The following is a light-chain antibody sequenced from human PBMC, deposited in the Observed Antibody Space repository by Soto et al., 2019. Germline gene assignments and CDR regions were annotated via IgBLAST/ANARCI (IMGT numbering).Light chain of an antibody. CDR3: NSYTSSSTLPYV. J-gene: IGLJ1*01. CDR1: SSDVGGYNY. CDR2: DVS. V-gene: IGLV2-14*04. Sequence: SCTGTSSDVGGYNYVSWYQQHPGKAPKVMIYDVSKRPSGVSNRFSGSKSGNTASLTISGLQAEDEADYYCNSYTSSSTLPYVFGTGTKLTVL.